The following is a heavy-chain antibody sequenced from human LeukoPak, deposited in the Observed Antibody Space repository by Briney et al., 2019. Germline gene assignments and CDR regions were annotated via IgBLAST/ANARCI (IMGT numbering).Heavy chain of an antibody. CDR3: ARPLAYSNYEEGYYGMDV. J-gene: IGHJ6*02. V-gene: IGHV1-69*04. D-gene: IGHD4-11*01. CDR2: IVPILGIA. Sequence: ASVKVSCKESGGTFSSYAISWVRQAPGQGLEWMGRIVPILGIANYAQKFQGRVTITADKSTSTAYMELSSLRSEDTAVYYCARPLAYSNYEEGYYGMDVWGQGTTVTVSS. CDR1: GGTFSSYA.